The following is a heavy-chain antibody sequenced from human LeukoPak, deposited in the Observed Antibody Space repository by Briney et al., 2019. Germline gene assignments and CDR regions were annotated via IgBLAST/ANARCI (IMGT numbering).Heavy chain of an antibody. V-gene: IGHV3-15*04. CDR3: PTDDRRDRRHISYYYYYMDV. D-gene: IGHD3-22*01. J-gene: IGHJ6*03. CDR1: GFTLSNAQ. Sequence: PRGAMRLSFAATGFTLSNAQLSRVPKGPAKVLQWVSRIESRTEGGTTDYAAPVKGRFTISRDDSKNTLYLQMHSLKTEDASVYYCPTDDRRDRRHISYYYYYMDVWGKGITVTVSS. CDR2: IESRTEGGTT.